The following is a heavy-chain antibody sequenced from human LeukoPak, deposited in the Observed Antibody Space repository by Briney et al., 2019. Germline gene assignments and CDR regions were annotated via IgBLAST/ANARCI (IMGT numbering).Heavy chain of an antibody. CDR2: INPNSGGT. J-gene: IGHJ5*02. CDR3: ERKYQLLRNWFDP. Sequence: ASVKVSCKASGYTFTGYYMHWVRQAPGQGLEWMGRINPNSGGTNYAQKFQGRVTMTRDTSISTAYMELSRLRSDDTAVYYCERKYQLLRNWFDPWGQGPLVTVSS. V-gene: IGHV1-2*06. D-gene: IGHD2-2*01. CDR1: GYTFTGYY.